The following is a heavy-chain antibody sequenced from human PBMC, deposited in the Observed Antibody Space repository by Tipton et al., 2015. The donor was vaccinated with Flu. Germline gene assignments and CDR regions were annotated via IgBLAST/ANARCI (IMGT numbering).Heavy chain of an antibody. V-gene: IGHV3-33*01. CDR1: GFTFSSYG. CDR3: AREGPLGGYCSGGSCSKLLFDY. J-gene: IGHJ4*02. CDR2: IWYDGSNK. Sequence: QLVQSGGGVVQPGRSLRLSCAASGFTFSSYGMHWVRQAPGKGLEWVAVIWYDGSNKYYADSVKGRFTISRDNSKNTLYLQMNSLRAEDTAVYCCAREGPLGGYCSGGSCSKLLFDYWGQGTLVTVSS. D-gene: IGHD2-15*01.